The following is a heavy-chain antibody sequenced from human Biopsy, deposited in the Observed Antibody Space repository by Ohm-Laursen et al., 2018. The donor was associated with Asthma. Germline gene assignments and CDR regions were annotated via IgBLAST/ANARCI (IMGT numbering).Heavy chain of an antibody. CDR1: GFTFGSNG. D-gene: IGHD3-10*01. V-gene: IGHV3-33*01. CDR2: IWFDGSNK. J-gene: IGHJ4*02. Sequence: SLRLSCAASGFTFGSNGLHWVRQAPGKGLEWVADIWFDGSNKHYADSVKGRFTISRDNSKNTLYLQMNSLRAEDTALYYCGRERSYMVDYWGQGTLVIVSS. CDR3: GRERSYMVDY.